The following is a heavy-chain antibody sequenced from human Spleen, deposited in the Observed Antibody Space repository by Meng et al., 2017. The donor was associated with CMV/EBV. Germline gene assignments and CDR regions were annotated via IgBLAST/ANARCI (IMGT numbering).Heavy chain of an antibody. J-gene: IGHJ4*02. V-gene: IGHV1-2*02. Sequence: AYNLHWVRQAPGQGLEWMGWMNPNSGGTNFTQKFQGRVTMTWDTSISTAYMELSRLGSDDTAVYFCARTVANYYDSSGYSILYYFDYWGQGTLVTVSS. CDR3: ARTVANYYDSSGYSILYYFDY. CDR2: MNPNSGGT. CDR1: AYN. D-gene: IGHD3-22*01.